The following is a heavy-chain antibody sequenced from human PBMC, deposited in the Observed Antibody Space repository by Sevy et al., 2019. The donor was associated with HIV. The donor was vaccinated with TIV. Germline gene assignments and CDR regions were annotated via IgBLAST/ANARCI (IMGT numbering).Heavy chain of an antibody. D-gene: IGHD2-15*01. CDR3: ARDSLGDIVVVVAAPDYFDY. CDR1: GFTFSSYW. V-gene: IGHV3-7*01. J-gene: IGHJ4*02. CDR2: IKQDGSEK. Sequence: GGSLRLSCAASGFTFSSYWMSWVRQAPGKGLEWVANIKQDGSEKYYVDSVKGRFTIPRDNAKNSLYLQMNSLRAEDTAVYYCARDSLGDIVVVVAAPDYFDYWGQGTLVTVSS.